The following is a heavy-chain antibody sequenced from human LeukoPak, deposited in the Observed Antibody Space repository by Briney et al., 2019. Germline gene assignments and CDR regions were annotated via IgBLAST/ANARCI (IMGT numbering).Heavy chain of an antibody. CDR3: ATYKFQWLVLDY. Sequence: ASVKVSCKASGYTFTSYGISWVRQAPGQGLEWMGWISAYNGNTNYAQKLQGRVTMTTDTSTSTAYMELRSLRSDDTAVYYCATYKFQWLVLDYWGQGTLVTVSS. D-gene: IGHD6-19*01. CDR2: ISAYNGNT. CDR1: GYTFTSYG. V-gene: IGHV1-18*01. J-gene: IGHJ4*02.